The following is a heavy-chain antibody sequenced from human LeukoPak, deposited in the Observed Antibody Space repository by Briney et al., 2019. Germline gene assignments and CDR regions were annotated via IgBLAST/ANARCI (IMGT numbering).Heavy chain of an antibody. Sequence: SETLSLTCTVSGGSIRSSYYYWGWIRQPPGKGLEWIGSIYDSGSTYYNPSLKSRVTISVDTSKNQFSLKLSSVTAADTAVYYCARDRSDSSGYFSYYGMDVWGQGTTVTVSS. J-gene: IGHJ6*02. CDR3: ARDRSDSSGYFSYYGMDV. CDR1: GGSIRSSYYY. V-gene: IGHV4-39*07. D-gene: IGHD3-22*01. CDR2: IYDSGST.